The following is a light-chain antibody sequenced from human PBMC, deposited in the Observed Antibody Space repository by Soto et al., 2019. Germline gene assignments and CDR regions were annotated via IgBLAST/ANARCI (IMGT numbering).Light chain of an antibody. V-gene: IGKV1-5*01. CDR2: DAS. CDR3: QQYNNYATWT. Sequence: DIQMTQSPSTLSASVGDRVPITCRASQSSSIWLAWYQQKPGKAPKVLIWDASSLQRGVPSRFSGSGSGTEFTLTISSLQPDDFATYYCQQYNNYATWTFGQGTKVDIK. CDR1: QSSSIW. J-gene: IGKJ1*01.